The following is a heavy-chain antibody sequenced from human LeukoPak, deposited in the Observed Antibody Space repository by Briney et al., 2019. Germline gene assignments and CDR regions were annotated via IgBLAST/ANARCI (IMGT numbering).Heavy chain of an antibody. CDR2: ISSTSSTV. CDR3: ARSGWYYDILTGFDY. CDR1: GFTFSSYS. Sequence: GGSLRLSCAASGFTFSSYSMTWVRQAPGKGLEWVSYISSTSSTVYYADSVKGRFTISRDNVKNSLYLQMNSLRAEDTAVYYCARSGWYYDILTGFDYWGQGTLVTVSS. D-gene: IGHD3-9*01. V-gene: IGHV3-48*01. J-gene: IGHJ4*02.